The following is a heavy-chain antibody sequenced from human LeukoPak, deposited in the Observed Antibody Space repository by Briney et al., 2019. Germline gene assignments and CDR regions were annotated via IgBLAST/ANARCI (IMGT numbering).Heavy chain of an antibody. D-gene: IGHD6-13*01. J-gene: IGHJ4*02. CDR2: INPNSGGT. CDR3: ARVAVAAEHDY. V-gene: IGHV1-2*02. CDR1: GYTFTGYF. Sequence: ASVKVSCKASGYTFTGYFIHWVRQAPGQGLEWMGWINPNSGGTNYAQKFQGRVTMTRDTSISTAYMELSRLRSDDTAVYYCARVAVAAEHDYWGQGTLVTVSS.